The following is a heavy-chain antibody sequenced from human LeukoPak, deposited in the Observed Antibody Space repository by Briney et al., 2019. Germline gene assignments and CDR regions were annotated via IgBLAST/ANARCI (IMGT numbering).Heavy chain of an antibody. J-gene: IGHJ6*03. Sequence: ASVKVSCKASGYTFTSYYMHWVRQAPGQGLEWMGIINPSGGSTSYAQKFQGRVTMTRDTSTSTVYVELSSLRSEDTAVYYCARDPQYYDFWSGYYNYYMDVWGKGTTVTVSS. V-gene: IGHV1-46*03. CDR1: GYTFTSYY. CDR3: ARDPQYYDFWSGYYNYYMDV. CDR2: INPSGGST. D-gene: IGHD3-3*01.